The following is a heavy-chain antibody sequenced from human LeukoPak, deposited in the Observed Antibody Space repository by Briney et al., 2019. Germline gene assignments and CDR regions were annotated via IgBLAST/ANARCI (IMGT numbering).Heavy chain of an antibody. V-gene: IGHV3-7*01. CDR2: IKQDESEK. D-gene: IGHD1-26*01. Sequence: GGSLRLSCAASGFTFSSYWMSWVRQAPGKGLEWVANIKQDESEKYYVDSVRGRFTISRDNAKNSLYLQMNSLRAEDTAVYYCARDSGSYPSGLFDLWGRGTLVTVSS. CDR1: GFTFSSYW. J-gene: IGHJ2*01. CDR3: ARDSGSYPSGLFDL.